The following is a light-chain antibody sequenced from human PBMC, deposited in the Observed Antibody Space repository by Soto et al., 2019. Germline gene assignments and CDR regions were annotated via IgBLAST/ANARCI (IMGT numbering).Light chain of an antibody. Sequence: EIVMTQSPLSLPVTPGEPASISCRSSQSLLHSNGYNYLDWYLQKPGQSQQLLIYWGSNQASGVPDRFSCSGSGTDFTLKISRVEVEDVGVYYCMQALQTPPYTFGQGTKLEIK. CDR1: QSLLHSNGYNY. CDR2: WGS. CDR3: MQALQTPPYT. J-gene: IGKJ2*01. V-gene: IGKV2-28*01.